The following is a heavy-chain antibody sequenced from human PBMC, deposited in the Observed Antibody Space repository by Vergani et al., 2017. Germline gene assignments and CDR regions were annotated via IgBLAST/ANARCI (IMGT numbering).Heavy chain of an antibody. CDR3: ARVGHLVAVTGEGPSLDL. Sequence: QITLKESGPTLVKPTQTLTLTCTFSGFSLSTSGVGVGWIRQPPGKALEWLALIYWNDDKRYSPSLKSRLTITVDTSKNQFSLRLNSVTAADTAVYYCARVGHLVAVTGEGPSLDLWGRGTLVTVSS. CDR1: GFSLSTSGVG. CDR2: IYWNDDK. V-gene: IGHV2-5*01. J-gene: IGHJ2*01. D-gene: IGHD2-21*02.